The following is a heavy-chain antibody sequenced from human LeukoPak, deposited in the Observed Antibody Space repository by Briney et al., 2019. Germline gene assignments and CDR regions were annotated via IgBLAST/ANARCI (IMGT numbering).Heavy chain of an antibody. CDR3: ARDRSTYDSGSYRAFDI. V-gene: IGHV4-30-2*01. Sequence: MPSETLSLTCTVSGGSISSGGYYWSWIRQPPGKGLEWIGYIYHSGSTYYNPSLKSRVTISVDRSKNQFSLKLSSVTAADTAVYYCARDRSTYDSGSYRAFDIWGQGTMVTVSS. J-gene: IGHJ3*02. D-gene: IGHD3-10*01. CDR1: GGSISSGGYY. CDR2: IYHSGST.